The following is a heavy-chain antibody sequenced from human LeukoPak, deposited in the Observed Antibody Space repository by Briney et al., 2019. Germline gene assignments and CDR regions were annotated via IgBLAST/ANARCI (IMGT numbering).Heavy chain of an antibody. V-gene: IGHV4-4*07. CDR2: IYTSGST. Sequence: KPSETLSLTCTVSGGSISSYYWSWIRQPAGKGLEWIGRIYTSGSTNYNPSLKSRVTMSVDTSKNQFSLKLSSVTAADTAVYYCARVGPVGRTTRTLMDVWGKGTTVTISS. CDR1: GGSISSYY. D-gene: IGHD1-1*01. CDR3: ARVGPVGRTTRTLMDV. J-gene: IGHJ6*03.